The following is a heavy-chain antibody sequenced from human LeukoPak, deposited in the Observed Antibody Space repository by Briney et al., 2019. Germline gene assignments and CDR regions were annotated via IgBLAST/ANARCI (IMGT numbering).Heavy chain of an antibody. V-gene: IGHV3-21*01. CDR3: ARALGIQLNY. J-gene: IGHJ4*02. Sequence: GGSLRLSCAASGFTFSSYSMNWVRQAPGKGLEWVSSISSSSYIYYAGSVKGRFTISRDNAKNSLYLQMNSLRAEDTAVYYCARALGIQLNYWGQGTLVTVSS. D-gene: IGHD5-18*01. CDR2: ISSSSYI. CDR1: GFTFSSYS.